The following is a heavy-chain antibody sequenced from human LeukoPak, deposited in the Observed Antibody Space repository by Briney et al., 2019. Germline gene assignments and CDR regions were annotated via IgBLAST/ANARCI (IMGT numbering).Heavy chain of an antibody. CDR2: IYSGGST. CDR3: ARTAPGFPYYYMDV. Sequence: GGSLRLSCAASGFTVSSNYMSWVRQAPGKGLEWVSVIYSGGSTYYADSVKGRFTISRDNSKNTLYLQMNSLRAEDTAVYYCARTAPGFPYYYMDVWGKGTTVTISS. V-gene: IGHV3-53*01. J-gene: IGHJ6*03. CDR1: GFTVSSNY. D-gene: IGHD2-21*02.